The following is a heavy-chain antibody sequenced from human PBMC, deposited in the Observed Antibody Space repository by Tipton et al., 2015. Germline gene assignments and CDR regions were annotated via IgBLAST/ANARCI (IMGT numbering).Heavy chain of an antibody. Sequence: TLSLTCAVSAYSISGDYYWGWIRQPPGKGLEWIGSISHSGNTYYNPSLKSRVTMSRDTPKNQFSLKLTSVTAADTAVYYCACQDYDSLTRDYQTVDYWGQGTLVTVSS. CDR2: ISHSGNT. J-gene: IGHJ4*02. CDR3: ACQDYDSLTRDYQTVDY. CDR1: AYSISGDYY. V-gene: IGHV4-38-2*01. D-gene: IGHD3-9*01.